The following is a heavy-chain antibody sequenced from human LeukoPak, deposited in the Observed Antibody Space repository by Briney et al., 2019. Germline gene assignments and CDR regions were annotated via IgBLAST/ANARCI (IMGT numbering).Heavy chain of an antibody. Sequence: GGSLRLSCAASGFTFSTYGMTWVRQAPGKGLEWVSAISGSAATTFYADSVKGRFTISRDNSKNTLYLQMNSLRAEDTAVYYCAKDRSLENPKWYFDYWGQGTLVTVSS. D-gene: IGHD1-1*01. V-gene: IGHV3-23*01. CDR3: AKDRSLENPKWYFDY. CDR1: GFTFSTYG. J-gene: IGHJ4*02. CDR2: ISGSAATT.